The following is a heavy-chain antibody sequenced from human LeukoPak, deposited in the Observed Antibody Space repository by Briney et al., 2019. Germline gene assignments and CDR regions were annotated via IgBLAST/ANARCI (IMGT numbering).Heavy chain of an antibody. CDR2: VHYSSSNI. J-gene: IGHJ4*02. D-gene: IGHD7-27*01. CDR1: GFTFSSCS. Sequence: QTGGSLRLSCAASGFTFSSCSMNWVRQAPGKGLEWVSYVHYSSSNIYYADSVRGRFTSSRDNAKNSLYLQMNSLRAEDTAVYYCARDVAGVDYWGQGTLVTVSS. V-gene: IGHV3-48*01. CDR3: ARDVAGVDY.